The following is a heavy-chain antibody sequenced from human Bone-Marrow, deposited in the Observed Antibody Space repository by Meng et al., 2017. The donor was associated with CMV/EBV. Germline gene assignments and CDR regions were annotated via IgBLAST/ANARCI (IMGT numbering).Heavy chain of an antibody. CDR1: GYTFTGYY. CDR2: ISAYNGNT. V-gene: IGHV1-18*04. CDR3: ARDKTHYGVPGGPFDP. D-gene: IGHD4-17*01. Sequence: ASVKVSCKASGYTFTGYYMHWVRQAPGQGLEWMGWISAYNGNTNYAQKLQGRVTMTTDTSTSTAYMELRSLRSDDTAVYYCARDKTHYGVPGGPFDPWGQGTLVTVSS. J-gene: IGHJ5*02.